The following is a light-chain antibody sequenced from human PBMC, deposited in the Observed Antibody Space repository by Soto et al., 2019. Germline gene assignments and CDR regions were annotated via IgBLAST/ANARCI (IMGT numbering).Light chain of an antibody. J-gene: IGLJ2*01. CDR1: SSDVGSYNY. Sequence: QSALTQPASVSGSPGQSITISCTGTSSDVGSYNYVSWFHQHPGKAPKLMIFEVSTRPSGVSNRFSGSKSGNTASLTISGLQIEDEADYYCCSYTGSTSAVFGGGTKVTVL. CDR3: CSYTGSTSAV. CDR2: EVS. V-gene: IGLV2-14*01.